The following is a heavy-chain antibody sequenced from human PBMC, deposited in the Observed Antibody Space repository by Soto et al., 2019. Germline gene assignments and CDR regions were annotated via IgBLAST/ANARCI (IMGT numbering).Heavy chain of an antibody. CDR3: ARLEESSGYHPVPAFDY. CDR1: NDSTGTYY. D-gene: IGHD3-22*01. CDR2: MSYSGST. Sequence: ETLSHRYIGSNDSTGTYYWAWFRQPPGKGLERIGYMSYSGSTNYNPSLKSRVTISVDKSKNQLSLILNSVTAADTAVYYCARLEESSGYHPVPAFDYWGQG. V-gene: IGHV4-59*01. J-gene: IGHJ4*02.